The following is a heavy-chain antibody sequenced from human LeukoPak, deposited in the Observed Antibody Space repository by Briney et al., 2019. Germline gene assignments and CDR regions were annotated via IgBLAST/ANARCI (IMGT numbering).Heavy chain of an antibody. D-gene: IGHD1-26*01. CDR2: ISWNSGSI. V-gene: IGHV3-9*01. Sequence: PGGSLRLSCVASGFTFSSHWMTWVRQAPGKGLEWVSGISWNSGSIGYADSVKGRFTISRDNAKNSLYLQMNSLRAEDTALYYCAKVGIRWELLSGFQHWGQGTLVTVSS. J-gene: IGHJ1*01. CDR3: AKVGIRWELLSGFQH. CDR1: GFTFSSHW.